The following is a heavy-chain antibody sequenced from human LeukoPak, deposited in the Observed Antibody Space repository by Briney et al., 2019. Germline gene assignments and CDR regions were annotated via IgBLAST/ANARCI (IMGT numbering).Heavy chain of an antibody. CDR1: GGSIRSSSYY. J-gene: IGHJ4*02. V-gene: IGHV4-39*01. D-gene: IGHD6-19*01. CDR3: ARHSSGWSFDY. Sequence: PSETLSLTCTVSGGSIRSSSYYWGCVRQPPGNGLEWIGIIYYSGSTYYSPSLKSRVTISVDTSKNQLSLKLSSVTAADTAVYYCARHSSGWSFDYWGQGTLVTVSS. CDR2: IYYSGST.